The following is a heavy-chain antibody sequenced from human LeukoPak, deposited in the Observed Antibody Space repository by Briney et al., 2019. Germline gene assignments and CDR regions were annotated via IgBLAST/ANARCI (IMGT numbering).Heavy chain of an antibody. J-gene: IGHJ6*03. D-gene: IGHD3-16*02. CDR3: ARGGMDDYVWGSYRPPPSYYYYYMDV. CDR1: GGSISSYY. CDR2: IYYIGST. Sequence: SETLSLTCTVSGGSISSYYWRWIRQPPGKGLEWIGYIYYIGSTNYNPSLKSRVTLSVDTSKNQFSLKLRSVTAADTAVYYCARGGMDDYVWGSYRPPPSYYYYYMDVWGKGTTVTVSS. V-gene: IGHV4-59*01.